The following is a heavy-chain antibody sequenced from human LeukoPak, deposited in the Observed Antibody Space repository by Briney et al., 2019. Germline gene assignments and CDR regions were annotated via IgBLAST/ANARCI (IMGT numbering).Heavy chain of an antibody. CDR1: GYTFTSHY. J-gene: IGHJ5*02. CDR2: INPSGGST. CDR3: ARDQSGEWELVSGWWFDP. V-gene: IGHV1-46*01. Sequence: ASVKVSCKSSGYTFTSHYMHWVRQAPGRGLEWMGIINPSGGSTSYAQKFQGRVTMTRDMSTSTDYMELSSLRSEDTAVYYCARDQSGEWELVSGWWFDPWGQGTLVTVSS. D-gene: IGHD1-26*01.